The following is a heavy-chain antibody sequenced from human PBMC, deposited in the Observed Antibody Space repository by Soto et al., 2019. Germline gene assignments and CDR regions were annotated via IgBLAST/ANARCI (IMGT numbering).Heavy chain of an antibody. J-gene: IGHJ4*02. D-gene: IGHD6-13*01. CDR1: GFTFSSYG. Sequence: ESGGGVVQPGRSLRLSCAASGFTFSSYGMHWVRQAPGKGLEWVAVISYDGSNKYYADSVKGRFTISRDNSKNTLYLQMNSLRAEDTAVYYCANSFLGSSWSYYFDYWGQGTLVTVSS. V-gene: IGHV3-30*18. CDR2: ISYDGSNK. CDR3: ANSFLGSSWSYYFDY.